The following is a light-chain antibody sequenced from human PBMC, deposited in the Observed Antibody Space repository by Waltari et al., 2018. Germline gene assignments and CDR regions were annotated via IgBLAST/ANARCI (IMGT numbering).Light chain of an antibody. CDR1: SVHSSNI. Sequence: QLVLTQSPSASASLGASVKLTCTLSSVHSSNIIAWLQQQPGKGPRYLMKANSDGSHRKGDVLPCRVAGSRSGAERYLTISSLQSEDEADYYCETGGHGTGVVGGGTKLTVL. J-gene: IGLJ3*02. CDR2: ANSDGSH. V-gene: IGLV4-69*01. CDR3: ETGGHGTGV.